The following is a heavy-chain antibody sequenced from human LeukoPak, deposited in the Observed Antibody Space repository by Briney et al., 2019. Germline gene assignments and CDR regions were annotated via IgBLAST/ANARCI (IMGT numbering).Heavy chain of an antibody. D-gene: IGHD7-27*01. CDR1: GGTFSSYA. V-gene: IGHV1-69*13. CDR2: IIPIFGTA. Sequence: ASVKVSCTASGGTFSSYAINWVRQAPGQGLEWMGGIIPIFGTANYAQMFQGRVTITADESTSTAYMELSSLRSEDTAVYYCARGSTGVYYYYAMDVWGQGTTVTVSS. CDR3: ARGSTGVYYYYAMDV. J-gene: IGHJ6*02.